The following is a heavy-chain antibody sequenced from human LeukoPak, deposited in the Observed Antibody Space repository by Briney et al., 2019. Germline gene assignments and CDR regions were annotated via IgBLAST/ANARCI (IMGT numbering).Heavy chain of an antibody. Sequence: GGSLRLSCAASGFTFSSYGMHWVRQAPGKGLEWVAFIRYDGSNKYYADSVKGRFTISRDNSKNTLYLQMNSLRAEDTAVYYCAKRTGGIVGATCDYWGQGTLVTVSS. CDR1: GFTFSSYG. V-gene: IGHV3-30*02. CDR2: IRYDGSNK. CDR3: AKRTGGIVGATCDY. D-gene: IGHD1-26*01. J-gene: IGHJ4*02.